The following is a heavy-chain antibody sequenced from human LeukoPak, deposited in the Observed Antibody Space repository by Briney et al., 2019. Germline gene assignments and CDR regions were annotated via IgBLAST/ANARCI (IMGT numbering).Heavy chain of an antibody. J-gene: IGHJ6*04. CDR3: ARVDCSSTRCYEEYYGMDV. CDR2: IYYSGST. D-gene: IGHD2-2*01. Sequence: SETLSLTCTVSGGSISSYYWSWIRQPPGKGLEWIGYIYYSGSTNYNPSLKSRVTISVDTSKNQFSLKLSSVTAADTAVYYCARVDCSSTRCYEEYYGMDVWGKGTTVTVSS. CDR1: GGSISSYY. V-gene: IGHV4-59*01.